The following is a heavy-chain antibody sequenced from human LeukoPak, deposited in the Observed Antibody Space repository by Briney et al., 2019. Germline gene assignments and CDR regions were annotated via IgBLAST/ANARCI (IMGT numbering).Heavy chain of an antibody. CDR2: IYSGGST. CDR3: ARDHGRGSTDYFDY. Sequence: GGSLRLSCAASGFTVSSNYMSWVRQAPGKGLEWVSVIYSGGSTYYADSVKGRFSISRDTAKNSLYLQMNSLGVDDTAVYYCARDHGRGSTDYFDYWGQGTLVTVSS. D-gene: IGHD3-10*01. V-gene: IGHV3-66*01. CDR1: GFTVSSNY. J-gene: IGHJ4*02.